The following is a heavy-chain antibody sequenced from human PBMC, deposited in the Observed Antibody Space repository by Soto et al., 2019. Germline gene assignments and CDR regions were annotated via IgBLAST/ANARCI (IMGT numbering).Heavy chain of an antibody. CDR1: GFTFSDYY. Sequence: GGSLRLSCAASGFTFSDYYMSWIRQAPGKGLEWVSYISSSGSTIYYADSVKGRFTISRDNAKNSLYLQMNSLRAEDTAVYYCARRGPYCSGGSCLLRYAFDIWGQGTMVTVSS. J-gene: IGHJ3*02. V-gene: IGHV3-11*01. CDR3: ARRGPYCSGGSCLLRYAFDI. D-gene: IGHD2-15*01. CDR2: ISSSGSTI.